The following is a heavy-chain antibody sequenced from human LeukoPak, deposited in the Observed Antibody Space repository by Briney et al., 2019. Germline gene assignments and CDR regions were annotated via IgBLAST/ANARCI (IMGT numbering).Heavy chain of an antibody. D-gene: IGHD6-6*01. Sequence: ASVKVSCTASGYTFTNYDINWVRQAPGQGLEWMGWMNPHSGYNGYAHKFQGRGTMTRNTSITTAYMDLSSLTPKDKATNFYEREFNSSGFGFDPWGQGSLVTVS. CDR2: MNPHSGYN. CDR1: GYTFTNYD. CDR3: EREFNSSGFGFDP. V-gene: IGHV1-8*01. J-gene: IGHJ5*02.